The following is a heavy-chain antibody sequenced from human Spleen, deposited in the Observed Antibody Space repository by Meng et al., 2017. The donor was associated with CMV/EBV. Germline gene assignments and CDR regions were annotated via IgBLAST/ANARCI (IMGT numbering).Heavy chain of an antibody. CDR1: GFTFSSYG. Sequence: GESLKISCAASGFTFSSYGMDWVRQAPGKGLEWVAFIRYDGSKKYYADSVKGRFTISRDNSKNTLYLQMNSLRAEDTAVYYCATVYKTSTSDNWGQGTLVTVSS. CDR3: ATVYKTSTSDN. CDR2: IRYDGSKK. J-gene: IGHJ4*02. D-gene: IGHD1-1*01. V-gene: IGHV3-30*02.